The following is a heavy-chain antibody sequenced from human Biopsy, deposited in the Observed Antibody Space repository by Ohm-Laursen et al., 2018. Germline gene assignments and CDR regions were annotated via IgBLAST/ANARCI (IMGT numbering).Heavy chain of an antibody. D-gene: IGHD6-19*01. J-gene: IGHJ3*02. CDR1: GFPFSNAW. V-gene: IGHV3-15*01. CDR3: TPKASGWNWDVFDI. CDR2: IKSNTDGGTT. Sequence: SLRLSCTASGFPFSNAWMTWVRQAPGKGPEWVGHIKSNTDGGTTDYAAPVKGRLTISRDDSKNTVYLQMNSLKTEDTGVYYCTPKASGWNWDVFDIWGQGTMVTVSS.